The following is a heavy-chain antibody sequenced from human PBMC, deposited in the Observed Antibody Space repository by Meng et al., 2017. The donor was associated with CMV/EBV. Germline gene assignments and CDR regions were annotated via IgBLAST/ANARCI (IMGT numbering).Heavy chain of an antibody. D-gene: IGHD2-2*01. Sequence: SETLSLTCTVSGYSISSGCYWGWIRQPPGKELEWIGSIHHSGNTYYNPSLKSRVTISIDTSKNQFSLKLSSVTAADTAVYYCARVRYCDSSACYQWYDFWGQGTLVTVSS. CDR2: IHHSGNT. CDR3: ARVRYCDSSACYQWYDF. CDR1: GYSISSGCY. J-gene: IGHJ4*02. V-gene: IGHV4-38-2*02.